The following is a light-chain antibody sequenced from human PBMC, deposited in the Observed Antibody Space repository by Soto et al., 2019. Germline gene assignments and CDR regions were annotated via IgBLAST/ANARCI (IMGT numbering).Light chain of an antibody. CDR3: QQTYSTPFT. CDR2: AAS. J-gene: IGKJ3*01. Sequence: DFLMTQSPSSLSASVGDRLTITCRASQSISNYLNWYQQKPGKAPKLLIYAASSLQSGVPSRFSGSGSGTDFTLTISSLQPEDFATYYCQQTYSTPFTFGPGTKVDIK. V-gene: IGKV1-39*01. CDR1: QSISNY.